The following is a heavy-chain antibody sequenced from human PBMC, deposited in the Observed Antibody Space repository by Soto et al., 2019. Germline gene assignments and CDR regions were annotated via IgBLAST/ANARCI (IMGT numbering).Heavy chain of an antibody. Sequence: QVLLVQSGPEVKNPGASLNISCKTSGYTFFGYDMSWVRQAPGQGLEWMGWISGYSGDTQYAQKFKGRVTLTRDISTSTVYMELMSPTSDDVATYYCARHRGPTTAENWFDPWGQGTLVIVSS. CDR2: ISGYSGDT. V-gene: IGHV1-18*03. J-gene: IGHJ5*02. CDR1: GYTFFGYD. CDR3: ARHRGPTTAENWFDP. D-gene: IGHD6-13*01.